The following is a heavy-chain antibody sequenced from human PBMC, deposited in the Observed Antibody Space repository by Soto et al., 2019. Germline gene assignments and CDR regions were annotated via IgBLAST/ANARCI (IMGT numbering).Heavy chain of an antibody. V-gene: IGHV3-23*01. CDR2: ISGSGGST. CDR3: ALRGMGCSGGICYCLNYYYYYMDV. J-gene: IGHJ6*03. D-gene: IGHD2-15*01. Sequence: EVQLLESGGGLVQPGGSLRLSCAASGFTFSSYAMSWVRQAPGKGLEWVSAISGSGGSTYYADSVKGRFTISRDNSKNTLYLQMNRLRAEDTAVYYCALRGMGCSGGICYCLNYYYYYMDVWGKGTTVTVSS. CDR1: GFTFSSYA.